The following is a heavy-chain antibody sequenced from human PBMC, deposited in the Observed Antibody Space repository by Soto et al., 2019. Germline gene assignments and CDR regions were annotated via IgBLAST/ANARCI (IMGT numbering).Heavy chain of an antibody. V-gene: IGHV3-30-3*01. J-gene: IGHJ4*02. CDR3: ARALWSGYSYFDY. D-gene: IGHD3-3*01. CDR1: VFTFISFA. CDR2: ISYDGINK. Sequence: GSLRLACAASVFTFISFALNWVRQAPGKGLEWVAVISYDGINKYYADAVKGRFTISRDNSKNTVYLLMNSLTAEDTAVYYCARALWSGYSYFDYWGQGTLVSVSS.